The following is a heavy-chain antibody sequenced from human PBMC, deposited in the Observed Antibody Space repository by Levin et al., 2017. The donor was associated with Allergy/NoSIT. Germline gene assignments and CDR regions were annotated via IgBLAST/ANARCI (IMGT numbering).Heavy chain of an antibody. D-gene: IGHD4-17*01. J-gene: IGHJ4*02. CDR1: GFTFSRSG. CDR3: ATVLGDYARGYFDY. Sequence: GGSLRLSCAASGFTFSRSGLHWVRQAPGKGLEWVAVVSYDGNHKYYADSVKGRFTISRDSSKNTLFLQMNSLRVEDTAVYYCATVLGDYARGYFDYWGQGTLVTVSS. V-gene: IGHV3-30*04. CDR2: VSYDGNHK.